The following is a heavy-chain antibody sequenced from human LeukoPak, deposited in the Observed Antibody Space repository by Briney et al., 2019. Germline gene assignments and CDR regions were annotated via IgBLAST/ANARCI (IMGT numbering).Heavy chain of an antibody. D-gene: IGHD6-13*01. J-gene: IGHJ2*01. CDR3: ARGGAAPEGYWFFDL. CDR1: GYTFTGYY. CDR2: INPSGGST. Sequence: ASVKVSCKASGYTFTGYYMHWVRQAPGQGLEWMGIINPSGGSTSYAQKFQGRVTMTRDMSTSTVYMELSSLRSEDTAVYYCARGGAAPEGYWFFDLWGRGTLVTVSS. V-gene: IGHV1-46*01.